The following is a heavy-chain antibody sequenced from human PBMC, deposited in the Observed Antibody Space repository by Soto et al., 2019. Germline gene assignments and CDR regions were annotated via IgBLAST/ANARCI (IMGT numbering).Heavy chain of an antibody. V-gene: IGHV4-4*02. D-gene: IGHD5-18*01. CDR3: ARRYGSCFDY. CDR1: GGSISDRNW. Sequence: PSETLSLTCAVSGGSISDRNWWSWVRQTPGKGLEWVGEISHSGITNYNPSLKSRVTISVDTSKNQFSLKLSSVTAADTAVYYCARRYGSCFDYWGQGTLVTVSS. J-gene: IGHJ4*02. CDR2: ISHSGIT.